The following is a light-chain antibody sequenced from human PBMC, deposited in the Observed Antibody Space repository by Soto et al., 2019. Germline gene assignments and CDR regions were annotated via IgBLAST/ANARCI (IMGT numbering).Light chain of an antibody. CDR1: SSDVGGYNY. V-gene: IGLV2-14*01. CDR3: SSYTSSTSLV. Sequence: QSALTQPASVSGSPGQSITISCTGTSSDVGGYNYVCWYQQHPGKAPKLMIYEVSNRPSGVSNRFSGSKSGNTASRTISGLQDEDEANYYCSSYTSSTSLVFGTGTKVTVL. CDR2: EVS. J-gene: IGLJ1*01.